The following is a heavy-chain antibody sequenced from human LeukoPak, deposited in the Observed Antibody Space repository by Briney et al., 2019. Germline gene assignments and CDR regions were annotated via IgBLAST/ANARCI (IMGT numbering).Heavy chain of an antibody. J-gene: IGHJ4*02. CDR2: IKQDGSEK. CDR3: AREGAPSGYDYHY. V-gene: IGHV3-7*01. CDR1: GFTFSHSA. D-gene: IGHD5-12*01. Sequence: GGSLRLSCAASGFTFSHSAMSWVRQAPGKGLEWVANIKQDGSEKYYVDSVKGRFTISRDNAKNSLYLQMNSLRAEDTAVYYCAREGAPSGYDYHYWGQGTLVTVSS.